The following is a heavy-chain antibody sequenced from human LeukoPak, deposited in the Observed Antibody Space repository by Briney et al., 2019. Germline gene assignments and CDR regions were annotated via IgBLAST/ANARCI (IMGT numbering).Heavy chain of an antibody. V-gene: IGHV3-7*01. CDR3: ARVRSSWYNHYYGMDV. J-gene: IGHJ6*02. D-gene: IGHD6-13*01. Sequence: GGSLRLSCAASGFTFSSYWMSWVRQAPGKGLGWVANIKQDGSEKYYVDSVKGRFTISRDNAKNSLYLQMNSLRAEDTAVYYCARVRSSWYNHYYGMDVWGQGTTVTVSS. CDR2: IKQDGSEK. CDR1: GFTFSSYW.